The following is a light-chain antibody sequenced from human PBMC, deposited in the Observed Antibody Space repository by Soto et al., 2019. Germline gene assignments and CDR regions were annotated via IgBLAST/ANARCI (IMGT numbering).Light chain of an antibody. CDR1: QSVNYN. J-gene: IGKJ1*01. V-gene: IGKV3-15*01. CDR3: QQSNNWPPT. Sequence: ETLLTQSPTTLSVSPGEGATLSFRAGQSVNYNLAWYQQKPGQAPRLLIYGASTRATGVPARFGGSGSGTDFTLTINSLQSDDFAVYYCQQSNNWPPTFGQGTKVDIK. CDR2: GAS.